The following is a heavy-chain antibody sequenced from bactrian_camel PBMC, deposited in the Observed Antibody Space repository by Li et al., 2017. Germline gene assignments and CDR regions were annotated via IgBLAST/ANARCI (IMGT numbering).Heavy chain of an antibody. CDR2: IGSDGL. CDR3: VRDGATSAGLWFDY. J-gene: IGHJ4*01. D-gene: IGHD1*01. V-gene: IGHV3S55*01. CDR1: GYTTGSRC. Sequence: QVQLVESGGGSVRPGGSLRLSCAASGYTTGSRCVAWFRQAPGTERELVATIGSDGLYYVDSVKGRFTISRDNGKNTVHLQMRDLKPEDTAVYYCVRDGATSAGLWFDYWGQGTQVTVS.